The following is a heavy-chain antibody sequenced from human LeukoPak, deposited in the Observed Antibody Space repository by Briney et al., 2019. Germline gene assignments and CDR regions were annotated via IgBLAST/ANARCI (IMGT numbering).Heavy chain of an antibody. CDR3: ARSSYGSGNAFDI. Sequence: SVKVSRKASGGTFSSYAISWVRQAPGQGLEWMGGIIPIFGTANYAQKFQGRVTITADESTSTAYMELSSLRSEDTAVYYCARSSYGSGNAFDIWGQGTMVTVSS. CDR2: IIPIFGTA. V-gene: IGHV1-69*01. CDR1: GGTFSSYA. J-gene: IGHJ3*02. D-gene: IGHD3-10*01.